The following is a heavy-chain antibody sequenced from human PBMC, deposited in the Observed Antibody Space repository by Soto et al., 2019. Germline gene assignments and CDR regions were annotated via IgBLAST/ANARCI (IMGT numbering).Heavy chain of an antibody. J-gene: IGHJ3*02. CDR2: IYSGGST. CDR3: ARVKRNYYGSGSFWAFDI. Sequence: GGSLRLSCAASGFTVSSNYMSWVRQAPGKGLEWVSVIYSGGSTYYADSVKGRFTISRDNSKNTLYLQMNSLRAEDTAVYYCARVKRNYYGSGSFWAFDIWGQGTMVTVSS. D-gene: IGHD3-10*01. CDR1: GFTVSSNY. V-gene: IGHV3-66*01.